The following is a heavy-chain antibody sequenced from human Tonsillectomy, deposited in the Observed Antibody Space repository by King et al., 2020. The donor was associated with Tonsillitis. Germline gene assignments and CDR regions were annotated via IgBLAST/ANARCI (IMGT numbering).Heavy chain of an antibody. Sequence: QMQLQESGPGLVKPSETLSLTCTVSGYFITSGYYWGWIRQPPGKGLEWIGSIYHSGSTYYNPSLKSRVTISVDTSKNQFSLKLTSVTAADTAVYYCARGVADSSGYYFDAFDIWVQGTMVTVSS. D-gene: IGHD3-22*01. J-gene: IGHJ3*02. CDR3: ARGVADSSGYYFDAFDI. CDR2: IYHSGST. CDR1: GYFITSGYY. V-gene: IGHV4-38-2*02.